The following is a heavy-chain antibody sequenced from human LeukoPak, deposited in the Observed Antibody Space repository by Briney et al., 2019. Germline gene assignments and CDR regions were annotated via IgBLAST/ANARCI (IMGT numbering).Heavy chain of an antibody. CDR3: ARGAYATHFDS. Sequence: SETLSLTCTVSAGSISSYYWSWIRQPPGKGLEWIGYIYYSGTTNYNPSLKSRVTIAVDTSKNQFSLKLISVTAADTAVYYCARGAYATHFDSWGQGTLVTVSS. D-gene: IGHD5-12*01. V-gene: IGHV4-59*01. J-gene: IGHJ4*02. CDR2: IYYSGTT. CDR1: AGSISSYY.